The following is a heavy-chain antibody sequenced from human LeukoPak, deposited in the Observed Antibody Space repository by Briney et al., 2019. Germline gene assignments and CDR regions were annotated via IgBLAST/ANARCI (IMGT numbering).Heavy chain of an antibody. CDR2: ISSSSSTI. V-gene: IGHV3-48*01. Sequence: PGGSLRLSCAASGFTFSSYSMNWVRQAPGKGLEWVSYISSSSSTIYYADAVKGRFTISRDNAKNSLYLQMNSLRAEDTAVYYCASSGAYWGQGTLVTVSS. CDR1: GFTFSSYS. CDR3: ASSGAY. D-gene: IGHD3-10*01. J-gene: IGHJ4*02.